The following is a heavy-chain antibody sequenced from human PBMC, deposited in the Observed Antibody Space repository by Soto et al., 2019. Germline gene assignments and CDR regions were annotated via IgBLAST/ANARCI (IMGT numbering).Heavy chain of an antibody. V-gene: IGHV3-23*01. CDR3: AKDWDYYYDSSGYLDY. CDR2: ISGSGGST. Sequence: PGGSLRLSCAASGFTFSSYAMSWVRQAPGKGLEWVSAISGSGGSTYYADSVKGRFTISRDNSKNTLYLQMNSLRAEDTAVYYSAKDWDYYYDSSGYLDYWGQGTLVTVSS. CDR1: GFTFSSYA. D-gene: IGHD3-22*01. J-gene: IGHJ4*02.